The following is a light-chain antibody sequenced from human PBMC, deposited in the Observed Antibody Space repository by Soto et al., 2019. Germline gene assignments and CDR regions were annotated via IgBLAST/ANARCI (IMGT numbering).Light chain of an antibody. Sequence: QSLLTQPASVSGSPGQSITISCTGTRSDVGSYNLVSWYQQHPGKAPKLMIYEVSKRPSGVSNRFSGSKSGNTASLTISGLQAEDEADYYCCSYAGSSTLDYVFGTGTKVTVL. CDR3: CSYAGSSTLDYV. CDR2: EVS. CDR1: RSDVGSYNL. J-gene: IGLJ1*01. V-gene: IGLV2-23*02.